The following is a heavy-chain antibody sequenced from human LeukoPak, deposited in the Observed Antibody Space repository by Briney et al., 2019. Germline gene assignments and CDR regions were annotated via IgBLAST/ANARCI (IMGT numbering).Heavy chain of an antibody. Sequence: PGGSLRLSCAASGFTFSTYWMTWVRQAPGKGLEGVANIKQDGSEKYYVDSVKGRFTISRDNAKNSLYLQMNSPRAEDTAVYYCARGSIAAPYYYYFMDVWGKGTTVTVSS. V-gene: IGHV3-7*01. CDR3: ARGSIAAPYYYYFMDV. D-gene: IGHD6-6*01. CDR2: IKQDGSEK. CDR1: GFTFSTYW. J-gene: IGHJ6*03.